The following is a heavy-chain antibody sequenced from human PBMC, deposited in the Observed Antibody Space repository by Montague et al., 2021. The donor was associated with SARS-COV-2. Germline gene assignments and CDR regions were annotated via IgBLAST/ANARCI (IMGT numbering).Heavy chain of an antibody. D-gene: IGHD2-2*02. V-gene: IGHV4-59*02. J-gene: IGHJ4*01. Sequence: SETLSLTCAFSGGSASGYYWAWIRQPPGKGLEWIGYMYYTGTSNYNPSLKSRVSMSIDTSKNHFSLNLTSVAAADTGVYYCARGLGYTSMFRFFDYWGHGAQVTVSS. CDR1: GGSASGYY. CDR2: MYYTGTS. CDR3: ARGLGYTSMFRFFDY.